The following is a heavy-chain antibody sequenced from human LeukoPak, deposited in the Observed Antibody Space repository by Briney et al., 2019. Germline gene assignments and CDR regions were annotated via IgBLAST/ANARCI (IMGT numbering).Heavy chain of an antibody. CDR2: IYYSGST. CDR1: GGSISSSSYY. CDR3: ARPSTIRQDYGEGNDAFDI. Sequence: KTSETLSLTCTVSGGSISSSSYYWGWIRQPPGKGPEWIGSIYYSGSTYYNPSLKSRVTISVDTSKNQFSLKLSSVTAADTAVYYCARPSTIRQDYGEGNDAFDIWGQGTMVTVSS. D-gene: IGHD4-17*01. V-gene: IGHV4-39*01. J-gene: IGHJ3*02.